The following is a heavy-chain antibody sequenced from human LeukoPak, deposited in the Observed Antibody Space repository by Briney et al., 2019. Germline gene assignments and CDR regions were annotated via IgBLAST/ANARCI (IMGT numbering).Heavy chain of an antibody. J-gene: IGHJ4*02. Sequence: GASLRLSCAASGFTFSSYAMSWVRQAPGKGLEWVSAISGSGGSTYYADSVKGRFTISRDNSKNTLYLRMNSLRAEDTAVYYCAKAGDGYNYVFGDYWGQGTLVTVSS. CDR1: GFTFSSYA. CDR2: ISGSGGST. CDR3: AKAGDGYNYVFGDY. D-gene: IGHD5-24*01. V-gene: IGHV3-23*01.